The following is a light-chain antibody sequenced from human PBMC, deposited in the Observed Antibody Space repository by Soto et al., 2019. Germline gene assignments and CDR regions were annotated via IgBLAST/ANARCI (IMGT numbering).Light chain of an antibody. V-gene: IGLV2-14*01. Sequence: QPASVSGSPGQSITISCTGTSSDVGGYNYVSWYQQHPGKAPKLMIYDVSNRPSGVSNRFSGSKSGNTASLTISGLQAEDEADYYCSSYTSSTPYVFGTGTKLTVL. J-gene: IGLJ1*01. CDR3: SSYTSSTPYV. CDR2: DVS. CDR1: SSDVGGYNY.